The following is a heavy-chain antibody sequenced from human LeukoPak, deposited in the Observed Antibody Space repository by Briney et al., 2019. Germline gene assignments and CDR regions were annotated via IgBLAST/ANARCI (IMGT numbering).Heavy chain of an antibody. CDR3: ARGLMWGFGP. J-gene: IGHJ5*02. D-gene: IGHD2-8*01. V-gene: IGHV3-66*01. CDR1: GFTVSSNY. Sequence: PGGSLRLSCAASGFTVSSNYMSWVRQAPGKGLEWVPVIYSGGTTHYGDSVKGRFTISRDNPKNTLYLQMDSLRVEDTAVYYCARGLMWGFGPWGQGTLVTVSS. CDR2: IYSGGTT.